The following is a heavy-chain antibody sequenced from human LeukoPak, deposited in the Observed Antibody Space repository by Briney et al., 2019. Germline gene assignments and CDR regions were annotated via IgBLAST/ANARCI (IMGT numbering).Heavy chain of an antibody. J-gene: IGHJ6*02. D-gene: IGHD6-19*01. CDR2: IYAGGGDT. V-gene: IGHV3-23*01. Sequence: PGGSLRLSCAASGFSFRTYAMTWVRQAPGKGLEWVASIYAGGGDTYHSDSVKGRFTISRDTSMNTLYLQMNSLRADDTAVYYCGKPAKYWLVRGNGVDVWGQGTTVTVSS. CDR1: GFSFRTYA. CDR3: GKPAKYWLVRGNGVDV.